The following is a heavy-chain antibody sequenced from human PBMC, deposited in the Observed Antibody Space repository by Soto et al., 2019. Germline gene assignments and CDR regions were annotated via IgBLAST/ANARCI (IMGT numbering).Heavy chain of an antibody. V-gene: IGHV1-2*02. J-gene: IGHJ4*02. Sequence: VASVKVSCKTSGYTFTAYYMHWVRQAPGQGLEWMGWINPNSGGTYYTQKFQGRVTMTRDTSISTAYMDLSGLRSDDTAVYYCAKANSGDDDEFYYWGLGTPVTVSS. CDR3: AKANSGDDDEFYY. D-gene: IGHD5-12*01. CDR2: INPNSGGT. CDR1: GYTFTAYY.